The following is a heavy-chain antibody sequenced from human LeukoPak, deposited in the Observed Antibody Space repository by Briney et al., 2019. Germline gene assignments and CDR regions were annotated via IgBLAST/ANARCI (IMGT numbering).Heavy chain of an antibody. Sequence: GGSLRLSCAASGLTFSSYSMNWVRQAPGKGLEWVSSISSSSSYIYYADSVKGRFTISRDNAKNSLYLQMNSLRAEDTAVYYCAREGYGDYSQPHDAFDIWGQGTMVTVSS. J-gene: IGHJ3*02. D-gene: IGHD4-17*01. V-gene: IGHV3-21*01. CDR1: GLTFSSYS. CDR2: ISSSSSYI. CDR3: AREGYGDYSQPHDAFDI.